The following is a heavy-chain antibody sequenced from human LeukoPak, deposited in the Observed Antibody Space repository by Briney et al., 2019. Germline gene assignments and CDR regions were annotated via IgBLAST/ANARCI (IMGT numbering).Heavy chain of an antibody. CDR1: GYTFTSYD. Sequence: ASVKVSCKASGYTFTSYDINWVRQATGRGLEWMGWMNPNSGNTGYAQKFQGRVTMTRNTSISTAYMELSSLRSEDTAVYYCARDGPYGSGSYNYYYMDVWGKGTTVTISS. V-gene: IGHV1-8*01. CDR3: ARDGPYGSGSYNYYYMDV. D-gene: IGHD3-10*01. CDR2: MNPNSGNT. J-gene: IGHJ6*03.